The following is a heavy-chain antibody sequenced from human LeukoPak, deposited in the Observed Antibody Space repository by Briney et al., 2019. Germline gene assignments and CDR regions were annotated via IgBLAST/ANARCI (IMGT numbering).Heavy chain of an antibody. Sequence: GGSLRLSCAASGFTVSSNYMTWVRQAPGKGLEWVSVIYSGDSTYYADSVKGRFTISRDNSKNTLYLQRNSLRAEDTAVYYCARGVGTATDYWGQGTLVTVSS. CDR1: GFTVSSNY. CDR3: ARGVGTATDY. CDR2: IYSGDST. J-gene: IGHJ4*02. V-gene: IGHV3-53*01. D-gene: IGHD5-18*01.